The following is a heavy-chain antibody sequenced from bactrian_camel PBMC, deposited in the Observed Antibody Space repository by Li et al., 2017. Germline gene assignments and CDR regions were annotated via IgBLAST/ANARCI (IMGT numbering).Heavy chain of an antibody. CDR2: IYSYGSIT. Sequence: HVQLVESGGGLVQLGGSLRLSCTASGGGSYWIYWVRQASGKGLEWVSSIYSYGSITYYADSVKGRFTMSRDNAENMLYLQLNSLKIDDTAMYYCANLDGHYWGQGTQVTVS. CDR1: GGGSYW. CDR3: ANLDGHY. V-gene: IGHV3S6*01. J-gene: IGHJ4*01.